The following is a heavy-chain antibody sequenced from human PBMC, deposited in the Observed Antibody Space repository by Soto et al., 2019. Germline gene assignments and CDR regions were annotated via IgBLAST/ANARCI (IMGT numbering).Heavy chain of an antibody. J-gene: IGHJ4*02. CDR1: GGSISSGGYY. Sequence: QVQLQESGPGLVKPSQTLSLTCTVSGGSISSGGYYWSWIRQHPGKGLEWIGYIYYSGSTYYNPSLKSRVTISVDTSKNRFSLKLSSVTAADTAVYYCARTLSCSGGSCHVYFDYWGQGTLVTVSS. D-gene: IGHD2-15*01. CDR3: ARTLSCSGGSCHVYFDY. CDR2: IYYSGST. V-gene: IGHV4-31*03.